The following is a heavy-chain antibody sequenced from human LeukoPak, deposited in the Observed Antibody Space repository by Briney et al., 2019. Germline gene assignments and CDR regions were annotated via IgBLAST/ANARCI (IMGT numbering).Heavy chain of an antibody. CDR2: MNGDGSST. V-gene: IGHV3-74*01. D-gene: IGHD5-18*01. CDR3: ATSSQLLSNGIEG. CDR1: GFTFRSFW. Sequence: GSPRLSCAASGFTFRSFWMHWVCQDPGKGLVWVSFMNGDGSSTNYADSVKGRFTISRDTSKNTVYLQMNSLRAEDTAMYYCATSSQLLSNGIEGWGQRRLVSVSS. J-gene: IGHJ1*01.